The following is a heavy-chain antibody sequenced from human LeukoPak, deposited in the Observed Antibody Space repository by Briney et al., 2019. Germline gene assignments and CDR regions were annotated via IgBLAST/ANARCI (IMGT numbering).Heavy chain of an antibody. CDR1: GGTFSSYA. CDR3: ARGMSV. J-gene: IGHJ6*02. V-gene: IGHV1-8*02. Sequence: ASVKVSCKASGGTFSSYAISWVRQAPGQGLEWMGWMNPNSGNTGYAQKFQGRVTMTRNTSISTAYMELSSLRPEDTAVYYCARGMSVWGQGTTVTVSS. CDR2: MNPNSGNT.